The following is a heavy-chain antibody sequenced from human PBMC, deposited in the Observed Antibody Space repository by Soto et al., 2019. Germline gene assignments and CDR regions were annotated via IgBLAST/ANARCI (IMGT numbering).Heavy chain of an antibody. V-gene: IGHV3-11*01. D-gene: IGHD3-10*01. CDR2: ISRRGTTI. CDR1: GFTFSDYY. CDR3: VRAGGEFFDY. Sequence: GGSLRLSCAASGFTFSDYYMSWIRQAPGKGLEWVSYISRRGTTIYHADFVKGRVTISRDNAKNSLYLQMNSLRAEDTAVYYCVRAGGEFFDYWGQGTLVTVSS. J-gene: IGHJ4*02.